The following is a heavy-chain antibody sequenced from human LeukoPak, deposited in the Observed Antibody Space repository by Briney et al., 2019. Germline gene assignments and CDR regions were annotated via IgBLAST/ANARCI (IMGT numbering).Heavy chain of an antibody. Sequence: PGGSLRFSCAVSGFTFSRYGMHWIRQAPGKGMEWVAFIWYDGKNDQEYAESVKGRFTISRDNSKNTLYLQMNSLRTEDTAMYYCAKDRCSSSTCRETFEIWGQGTLVTVSS. CDR1: GFTFSRYG. D-gene: IGHD2-2*01. CDR2: IWYDGKNDQ. V-gene: IGHV3-30*02. CDR3: AKDRCSSSTCRETFEI. J-gene: IGHJ3*02.